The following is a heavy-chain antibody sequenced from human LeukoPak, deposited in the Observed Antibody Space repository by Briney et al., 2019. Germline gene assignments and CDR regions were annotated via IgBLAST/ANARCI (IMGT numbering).Heavy chain of an antibody. V-gene: IGHV3-30*04. CDR3: AKDLSSSGSYSSVDY. D-gene: IGHD1-26*01. CDR2: ISYDGSNK. J-gene: IGHJ4*02. Sequence: GGSLRLSCAASGFTFSSYGMHWVRQAPGKGLEWVAVISYDGSNKYYADSVKGRFTISRDNSKNALYLQMNSLRAEDTAVYYCAKDLSSSGSYSSVDYWGQGTLVTVSS. CDR1: GFTFSSYG.